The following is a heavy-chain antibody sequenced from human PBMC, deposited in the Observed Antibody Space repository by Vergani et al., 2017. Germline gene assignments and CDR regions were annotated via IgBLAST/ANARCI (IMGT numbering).Heavy chain of an antibody. CDR2: IYPGDSDT. V-gene: IGHV5-51*01. D-gene: IGHD2-15*01. Sequence: EVQLVQSGAEVKKPGESLKISCKGSGYSFTNYWIGWVRQMPGKGLEWVGIIYPGDSDTRYSPSFQGQVTISADKSISTAYLQWSSLKASDTAMYYCARHRGWGLVVVAATPWYYYYGMDVWGQGTTVTVSS. CDR3: ARHRGWGLVVVAATPWYYYYGMDV. CDR1: GYSFTNYW. J-gene: IGHJ6*02.